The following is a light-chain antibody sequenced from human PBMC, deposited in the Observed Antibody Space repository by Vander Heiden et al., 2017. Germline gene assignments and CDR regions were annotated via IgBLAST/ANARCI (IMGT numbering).Light chain of an antibody. J-gene: IGKJ5*01. CDR2: WAS. Sequence: DIVMTQSPDSLAVSLGERATINCKSSQSVLYSSNNKNYLAWYQQKPGQPPKLLIYWASTREPGVPDRFSGSGSGTDFTLTISSLQAEDVAVYYCQQYDSTPITFGQGTRLEIK. CDR3: QQYDSTPIT. CDR1: QSVLYSSNNKNY. V-gene: IGKV4-1*01.